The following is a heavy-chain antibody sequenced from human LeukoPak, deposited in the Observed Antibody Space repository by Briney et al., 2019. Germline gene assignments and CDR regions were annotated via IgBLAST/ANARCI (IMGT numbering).Heavy chain of an antibody. V-gene: IGHV4-59*01. J-gene: IGHJ3*02. CDR2: IYYSGST. CDR3: ARETMIYPGAFDI. Sequence: PSETLSLTCTVSGGSISSYYWSWIRQPPGKGLEWIGYIYYSGSTNYNPSLKSRVTISVDTSKNQFSLKLSSVTAADTAVYYCARETMIYPGAFDIWGQGTMVTVSS. D-gene: IGHD3-22*01. CDR1: GGSISSYY.